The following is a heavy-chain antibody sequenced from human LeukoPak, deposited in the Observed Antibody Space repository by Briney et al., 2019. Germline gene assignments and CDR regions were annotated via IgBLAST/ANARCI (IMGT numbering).Heavy chain of an antibody. Sequence: VASVKVSCKVSGYTFTGYYIHWVRQAPGQGLEWMGWINPNSGATNYAQRFQGRVTMTRDTSISTAYMELSSLTSDDTAVYFCARVRERTTSAAAYWGQGTLVTVSS. CDR2: INPNSGAT. J-gene: IGHJ4*02. CDR1: GYTFTGYY. CDR3: ARVRERTTSAAAY. V-gene: IGHV1-2*02. D-gene: IGHD4-17*01.